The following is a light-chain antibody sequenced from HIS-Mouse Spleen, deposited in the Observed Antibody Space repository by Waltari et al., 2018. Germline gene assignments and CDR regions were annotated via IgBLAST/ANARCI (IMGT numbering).Light chain of an antibody. V-gene: IGLV3-21*03. Sequence: SYVLTQPPSVSVAPGKTARITCGGNNIGSKSVHWYQQKPGQAPVLVVYDDSDRPSWIPERFCGYNSGNTATLPISRVEAGDEADYYCQVWDSSSDHVVFGGGTKLTVL. CDR1: NIGSKS. J-gene: IGLJ2*01. CDR3: QVWDSSSDHVV. CDR2: DDS.